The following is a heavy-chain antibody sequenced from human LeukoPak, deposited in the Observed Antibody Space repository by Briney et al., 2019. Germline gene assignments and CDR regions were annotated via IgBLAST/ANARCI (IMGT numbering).Heavy chain of an antibody. CDR1: GASISHGH. V-gene: IGHV4-59*08. CDR2: ISNSGRT. J-gene: IGHJ4*02. D-gene: IGHD6-19*01. CDR3: ARHGSGWSFDY. Sequence: SETLSLTCTVSGASISHGHWSWIRQPPGQGLEWIGFISNSGRTNYNPSLTSRVTMLLATSKSQFSLMLSSVTDADTAMYFCARHGSGWSFDYWGQGALVTVSS.